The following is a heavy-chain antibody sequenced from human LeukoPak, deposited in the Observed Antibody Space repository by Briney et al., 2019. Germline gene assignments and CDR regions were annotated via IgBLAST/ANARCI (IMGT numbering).Heavy chain of an antibody. CDR1: GGSISSYY. V-gene: IGHV4-59*12. D-gene: IGHD6-19*01. Sequence: MSSETLSLTCTVSGGSISSYYWSWIRQPPGKGLEWIGYIYYSGSTNYNPSLKSRVTISVDTSKNQFSLKLSSVTAADTAVYYCARAVIAVAGRVSHLDYWGQGTLVTVSS. CDR2: IYYSGST. CDR3: ARAVIAVAGRVSHLDY. J-gene: IGHJ4*02.